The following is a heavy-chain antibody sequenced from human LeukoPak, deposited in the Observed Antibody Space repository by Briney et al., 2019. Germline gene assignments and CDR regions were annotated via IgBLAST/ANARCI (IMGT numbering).Heavy chain of an antibody. J-gene: IGHJ4*02. CDR3: AKDNPSGSGYSSGWYYFDY. CDR2: TVGSGPDT. Sequence: GGSLRLSCAASGITFSGSGMSWVRRAPGKGLEWVSATVGSGPDTYHADSVKGRFTVSRDNSRNTLYLQMNSLRAEDTAVYYCAKDNPSGSGYSSGWYYFDYWGQGTLVTVSS. D-gene: IGHD6-19*01. CDR1: GITFSGSG. V-gene: IGHV3-23*01.